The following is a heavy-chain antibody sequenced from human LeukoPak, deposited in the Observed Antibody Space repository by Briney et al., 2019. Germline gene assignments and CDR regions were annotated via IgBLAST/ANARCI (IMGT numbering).Heavy chain of an antibody. D-gene: IGHD6-19*01. CDR1: GFTFDDYA. CDR3: AKSQYSSGWYYFDY. J-gene: IGHJ4*02. Sequence: GGSLRLSCAASGFTFDDYAMHWVRQVPGKGLEWVSGISWNSGSINYADSVKGRFTISRDNAKNSLYLQMNSLRAEDTALYYCAKSQYSSGWYYFDYWGQGTLVTVSS. V-gene: IGHV3-9*01. CDR2: ISWNSGSI.